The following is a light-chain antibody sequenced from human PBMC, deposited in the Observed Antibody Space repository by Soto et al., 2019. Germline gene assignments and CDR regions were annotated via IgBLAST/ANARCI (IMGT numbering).Light chain of an antibody. CDR3: MQALQTDWT. Sequence: DIMMTQSPLSLPVTPGEPASISCRSSQSLLHSNGYNYLDWYLQKPGQSPQLLIYLGSNRASGVPDRFSGSGSGTDFSLKISRVEAEDVGVYYCMQALQTDWTFGQGTKVDIK. CDR2: LGS. J-gene: IGKJ1*01. CDR1: QSLLHSNGYNY. V-gene: IGKV2-28*01.